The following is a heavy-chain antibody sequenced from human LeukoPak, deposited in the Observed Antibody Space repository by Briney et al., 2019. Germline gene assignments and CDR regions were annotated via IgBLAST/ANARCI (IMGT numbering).Heavy chain of an antibody. V-gene: IGHV4-61*01. D-gene: IGHD3-22*01. CDR2: IYYSGST. CDR1: GGSVSSGSYY. J-gene: IGHJ6*02. Sequence: SETLSLTCTVSGGSVSSGSYYWSWIRQPPGKGLEWIGYIYYSGSTNYNPSLKSRVTISVDRSKNQFSLKLSSVTAADTAVYYCARAPYYDSSGYYPYYYYAMDVWGQGTTVTVSS. CDR3: ARAPYYDSSGYYPYYYYAMDV.